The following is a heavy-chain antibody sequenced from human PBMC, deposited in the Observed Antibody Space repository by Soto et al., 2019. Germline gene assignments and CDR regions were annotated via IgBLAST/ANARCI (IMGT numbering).Heavy chain of an antibody. CDR1: GGSISSYY. D-gene: IGHD3-10*01. Sequence: SETLSLTCTVSGGSISSYYWSWIRQPPGKGLEWIVYLYYSGSTNYNPSLKGRVTISVDTSKNQFSLKLSSVTAADTAVYYCARSLNSGASGYGMDVWGQGTTVTVSS. V-gene: IGHV4-59*01. J-gene: IGHJ6*02. CDR3: ARSLNSGASGYGMDV. CDR2: LYYSGST.